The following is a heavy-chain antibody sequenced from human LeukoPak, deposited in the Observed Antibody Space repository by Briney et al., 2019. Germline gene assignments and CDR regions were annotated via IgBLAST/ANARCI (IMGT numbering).Heavy chain of an antibody. V-gene: IGHV4-34*01. CDR2: INHSGRT. Sequence: PSETLSLTCAVYGASFSDYFWGWIRQPPGKGLEWVGEINHSGRTYYNPSLKSRVTISVDTSKNHFSLNLSSVTAADTAVYYCARDVVVVPAAIHYGMDVWGQGTTVTVSS. D-gene: IGHD2-2*01. CDR3: ARDVVVVPAAIHYGMDV. CDR1: GASFSDYF. J-gene: IGHJ6*02.